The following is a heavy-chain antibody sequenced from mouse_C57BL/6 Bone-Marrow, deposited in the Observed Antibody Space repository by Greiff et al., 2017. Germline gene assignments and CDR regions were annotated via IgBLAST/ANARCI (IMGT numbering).Heavy chain of an antibody. CDR3: ARAGVYGSSLNWYFDD. CDR1: GYTFTSYW. Sequence: QVQLQQPGTELVKPGASVKLSCKASGYTFTSYWMHWVKQRPGQGLEWIGNINPNNGGSNYNEKFKNKATLTVDKSSSTTYMQLSSLTSEDSAVSLGARAGVYGSSLNWYFDDWGKGTTVTVSA. D-gene: IGHD1-1*01. J-gene: IGHJ1*03. V-gene: IGHV1-53*01. CDR2: INPNNGGS.